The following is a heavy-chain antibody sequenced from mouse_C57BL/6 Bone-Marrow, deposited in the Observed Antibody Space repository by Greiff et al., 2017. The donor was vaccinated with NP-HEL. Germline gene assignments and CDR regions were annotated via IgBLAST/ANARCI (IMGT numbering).Heavy chain of an antibody. CDR3: ASPLGY. V-gene: IGHV1-50*01. CDR1: GYTFTSYW. CDR2: IDPSGSYA. J-gene: IGHJ2*01. Sequence: QVQLQQPGAELVKPGASVTLSCKASGYTFTSYWMQWVKQRPGQGLEWIGEIDPSGSYANYNQKFKGKATLTVDTSSSTAYMQIGSPTSEGAAVYYCASPLGYWGQGTTLTVSS.